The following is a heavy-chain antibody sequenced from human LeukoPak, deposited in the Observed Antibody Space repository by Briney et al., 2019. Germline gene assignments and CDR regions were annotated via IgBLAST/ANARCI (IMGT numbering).Heavy chain of an antibody. CDR2: ISGSGGST. D-gene: IGHD6-19*01. J-gene: IGHJ4*02. V-gene: IGHV3-23*01. CDR3: AKSQWLDYYFDY. Sequence: GGSLRLSCAASGFTFSSYAMSWVRQAPGKGLEWVSAISGSGGSTYYAGSVKGRFTISRDNSKNTLYLQMNSLRAEDTAVYYCAKSQWLDYYFDYWGQGTLVTVSS. CDR1: GFTFSSYA.